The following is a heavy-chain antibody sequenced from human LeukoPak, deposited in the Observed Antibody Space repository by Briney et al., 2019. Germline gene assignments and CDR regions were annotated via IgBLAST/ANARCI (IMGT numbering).Heavy chain of an antibody. CDR3: ARSSSGYLYFPFDI. J-gene: IGHJ3*02. V-gene: IGHV1-69*05. CDR1: GGTFSSYA. Sequence: SVKVSCKASGGTFSSYAISWVRQAPGQGLEWMGGIIPIFGTANYAQKFQGRVTITTDESTSTAYMELSSLRSEDTAVYYCARSSSGYLYFPFDIWGQGTMVTVSS. CDR2: IIPIFGTA. D-gene: IGHD3-22*01.